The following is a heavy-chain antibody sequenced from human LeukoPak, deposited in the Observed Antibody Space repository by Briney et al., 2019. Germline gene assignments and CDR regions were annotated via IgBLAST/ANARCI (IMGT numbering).Heavy chain of an antibody. J-gene: IGHJ4*02. CDR1: GYTFTAYY. D-gene: IGHD6-19*01. CDR2: INPNSGGT. Sequence: ASVKVSCKASGYTFTAYYMHWVRQAPGQGLEWMGWINPNSGGTNYAQKFQGRVTMTRDTSISTAYMELSRLRSDDTAVYYCARGYSSGWYGYYFDYWGQGTLVTVSS. V-gene: IGHV1-2*02. CDR3: ARGYSSGWYGYYFDY.